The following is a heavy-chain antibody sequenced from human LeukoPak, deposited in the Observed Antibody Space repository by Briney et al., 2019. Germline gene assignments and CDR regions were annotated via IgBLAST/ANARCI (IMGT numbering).Heavy chain of an antibody. CDR3: ARSRSNWYQDGLDI. V-gene: IGHV3-11*04. D-gene: IGHD6-13*01. CDR2: IRSSGSTV. Sequence: GGSLRLSCEASGFTFSDYYMSWIRQAPGKGLEWVSYIRSSGSTVYYADSVKGRFTISRDNAKNSLYLQMTSLRADDTAVYYCARSRSNWYQDGLDIWGQGTMVTVSS. CDR1: GFTFSDYY. J-gene: IGHJ3*02.